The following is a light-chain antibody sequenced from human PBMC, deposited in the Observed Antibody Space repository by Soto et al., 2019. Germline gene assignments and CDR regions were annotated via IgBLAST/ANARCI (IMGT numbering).Light chain of an antibody. Sequence: EVVMRQSPATLSVSPGEGATLSCRASQGIGDTLAWYQHKPGQTPRLLIYDTSTRAAGIPARFSGSGSGTDFTLTISSLEPEDFAVYYCQQGKTFGGGTKVDIK. V-gene: IGKV3D-11*01. CDR3: QQGKT. CDR2: DTS. J-gene: IGKJ4*01. CDR1: QGIGDT.